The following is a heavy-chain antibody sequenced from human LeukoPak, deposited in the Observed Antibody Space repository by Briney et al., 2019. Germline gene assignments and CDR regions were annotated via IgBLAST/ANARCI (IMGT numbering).Heavy chain of an antibody. D-gene: IGHD1-14*01. CDR3: ARAPRNSSTMLDY. CDR1: GGTFSSYA. J-gene: IGHJ4*02. V-gene: IGHV1-8*02. CDR2: INPDGGST. Sequence: ASVKVSCKASGGTFSSYAISWVRQAPGQGLGWMGLINPDGGSTAYAHRFQGRVIMTRDTSTSTAYMDLSSLRSEDTAVYHCARAPRNSSTMLDYWGQGTLVTVSS.